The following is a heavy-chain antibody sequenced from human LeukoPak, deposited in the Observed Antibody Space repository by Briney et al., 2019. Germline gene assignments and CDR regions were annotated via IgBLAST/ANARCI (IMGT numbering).Heavy chain of an antibody. D-gene: IGHD6-13*01. CDR3: ATGRSGWLIDY. J-gene: IGHJ4*02. Sequence: VASMKVSCKASGYTFTTYDINWVRQATGQGLEWMGWMSPNSGNTGYAQNFQGRVTVTRNTSINTAYMELSSLRSEDTAVYYCATGRSGWLIDYWGQGTLVTVSS. V-gene: IGHV1-8*01. CDR1: GYTFTTYD. CDR2: MSPNSGNT.